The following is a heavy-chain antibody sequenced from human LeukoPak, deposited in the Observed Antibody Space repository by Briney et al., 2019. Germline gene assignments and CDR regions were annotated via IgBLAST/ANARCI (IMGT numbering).Heavy chain of an antibody. V-gene: IGHV3-9*01. J-gene: IGHJ4*02. CDR1: GLTFVDYV. CDR2: ISCNSGDM. Sequence: CRALPLSCAASGLTFVDYVFHAVRQAPGRGLEGVSGISCNSGDMGYADSVKGRFTISRENAKYSLYLQMNSLRAEDTALYYCAKGGEKSYGKPDYWGQGTLVIVSS. CDR3: AKGGEKSYGKPDY. D-gene: IGHD4-17*01.